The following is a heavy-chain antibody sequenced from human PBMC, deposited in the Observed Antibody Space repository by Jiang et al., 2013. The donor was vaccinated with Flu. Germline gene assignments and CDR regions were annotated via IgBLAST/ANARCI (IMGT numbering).Heavy chain of an antibody. CDR1: GFTLTASGVG. D-gene: IGHD5-18*01. V-gene: IGHV2-5*02. J-gene: IGHJ6*02. Sequence: TQTLTLTCTFSGFTLTASGVGVGWIRQPPGKALEWLALIYWDDDRRYSPSLRSRLTITKDTSKNQVVLTMTNVGPEDTATYYCAHGIPTSPARRFHYGMDFWGQGTTVTVSS. CDR2: IYWDDDR. CDR3: AHGIPTSPARRFHYGMDF.